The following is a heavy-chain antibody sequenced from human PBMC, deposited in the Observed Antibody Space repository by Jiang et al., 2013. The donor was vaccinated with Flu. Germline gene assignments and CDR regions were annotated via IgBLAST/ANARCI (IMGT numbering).Heavy chain of an antibody. Sequence: GPGLVKPSETLPLTCTVSGGSVSSGSYYWSWIRQPPGKGLEWIGYIYYSGSTNYNPSLKSRVTISVDTSKNQFSLKLSSVTAADTAVYYCARVSPKGAFDIWGQGTMVTISS. CDR3: ARVSPKGAFDI. V-gene: IGHV4-61*01. CDR1: GGSVSSGSYY. J-gene: IGHJ3*02. CDR2: IYYSGST.